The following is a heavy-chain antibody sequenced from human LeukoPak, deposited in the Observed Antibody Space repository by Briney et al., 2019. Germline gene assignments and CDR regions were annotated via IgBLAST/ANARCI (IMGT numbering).Heavy chain of an antibody. D-gene: IGHD2-2*01. Sequence: SETLSLTCTVSGGSISSSSYYWSWIRQSPGKGLEWIASIYYSGSTSYNPSLKSRVTISVDTSKNQFSLKLSSVTAADTAVFYCVRTDIVVVPAAISGWFDPWGQGTLITVSS. CDR1: GGSISSSSYY. CDR2: IYYSGST. CDR3: VRTDIVVVPAAISGWFDP. V-gene: IGHV4-39*01. J-gene: IGHJ5*02.